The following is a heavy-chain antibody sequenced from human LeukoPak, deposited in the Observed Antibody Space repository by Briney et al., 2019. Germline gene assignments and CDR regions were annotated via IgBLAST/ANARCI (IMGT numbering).Heavy chain of an antibody. D-gene: IGHD2-15*01. V-gene: IGHV1-2*02. CDR1: GYTFTGYY. CDR2: INPNSGGT. J-gene: IGHJ6*03. Sequence: GASVKVSCKASGYTFTGYYMHWVRQAPGQGLEWMGWINPNSGGTNYAQKFQGRVTMTRDTSISTAYMELRSLRSDDTAVYYCARDGGGSSYYYYYYMDVWGKGTTVTVSS. CDR3: ARDGGGSSYYYYYYMDV.